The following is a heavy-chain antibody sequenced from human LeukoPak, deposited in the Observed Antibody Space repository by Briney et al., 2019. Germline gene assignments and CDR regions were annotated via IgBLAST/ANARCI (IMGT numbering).Heavy chain of an antibody. Sequence: GGSLRLSCAASGFTVSSNYMSWVRQAPGKGLEWVSVIYSGGSTYYADSVKGRFTISRDNSKNTLYLQMNSLRAEDTAVYYCARAGYSDSSGYYYWGQGTLVTVSS. D-gene: IGHD3-22*01. J-gene: IGHJ4*02. V-gene: IGHV3-53*01. CDR2: IYSGGST. CDR3: ARAGYSDSSGYYY. CDR1: GFTVSSNY.